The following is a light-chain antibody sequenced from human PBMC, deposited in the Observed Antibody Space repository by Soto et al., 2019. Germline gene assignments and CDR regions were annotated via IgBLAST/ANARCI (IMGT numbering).Light chain of an antibody. CDR2: GAS. J-gene: IGKJ1*01. V-gene: IGKV3-20*01. CDR1: QTIRSNY. Sequence: ETVLTQSPGTLSLSPGERATLSCRASQTIRSNYLAWYRQTPGQAPRLLIYGASNRATGIAYRFSGSGSGTDFTLIISRIEPEDFALYYCQRYGSSPWTFGQGTKVEIK. CDR3: QRYGSSPWT.